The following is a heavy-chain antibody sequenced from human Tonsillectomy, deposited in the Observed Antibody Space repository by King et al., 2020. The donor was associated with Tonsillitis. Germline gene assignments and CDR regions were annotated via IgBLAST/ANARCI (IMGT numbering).Heavy chain of an antibody. Sequence: QLVQSGPEVKRPGASVKVSCQASGYSFTGYSIHWVRQAPGQGLDWMGRINPDGGATYYALKFEDRVTMTTDTSFRTAYLELSRLRSDDTATYFCARDTGGLRSFDYWGQGTLVTVSS. J-gene: IGHJ4*02. CDR3: ARDTGGLRSFDY. D-gene: IGHD2-8*02. V-gene: IGHV1-2*06. CDR2: INPDGGAT. CDR1: GYSFTGYS.